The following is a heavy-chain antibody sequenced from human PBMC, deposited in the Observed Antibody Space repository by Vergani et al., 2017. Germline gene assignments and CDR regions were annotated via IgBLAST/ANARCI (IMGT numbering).Heavy chain of an antibody. CDR2: IWYDGSKE. Sequence: QVQLEESGGGVVQPGRSLRLSCAGSGFTLSSHAMHWVRQAPGKGLEWVAFIWYDGSKEYYADSVKGRFTISRDNSKNTLYLQMNNLRAADTAVYYCARSGYCAHGVCYMTYYYYMDVWGKGTAVTDSS. J-gene: IGHJ6*03. CDR3: ARSGYCAHGVCYMTYYYYMDV. V-gene: IGHV3-33*01. D-gene: IGHD2-8*01. CDR1: GFTLSSHA.